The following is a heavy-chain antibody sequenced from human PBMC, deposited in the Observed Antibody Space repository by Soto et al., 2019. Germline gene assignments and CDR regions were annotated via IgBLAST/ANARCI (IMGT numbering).Heavy chain of an antibody. J-gene: IGHJ1*01. V-gene: IGHV4-30-4*01. Sequence: SETLSLTCTVSGGSISSGDYYWSWIRQPPGKGLEWIGYIYYSGSTYYNPSLKSRVTISVDTSKNQFSLKLSSVTAADTAVYYCARDDYYDSSGYYYGNRYFQHWGQGTLVTVYS. CDR2: IYYSGST. CDR3: ARDDYYDSSGYYYGNRYFQH. CDR1: GGSISSGDYY. D-gene: IGHD3-22*01.